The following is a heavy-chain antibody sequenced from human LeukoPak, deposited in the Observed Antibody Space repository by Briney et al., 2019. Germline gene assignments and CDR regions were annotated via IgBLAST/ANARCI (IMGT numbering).Heavy chain of an antibody. J-gene: IGHJ4*02. CDR3: AKGDRITMIVVGGY. D-gene: IGHD3-22*01. Sequence: GGSLRLSCVASRFTFSNYWMSWVRQAPGKGLEWVANINQDGSKKPYADSMKGRFTISRDNAKESLYLQLNSLRAEDTAVYYCAKGDRITMIVVGGYWGQGTLVTVSS. CDR2: INQDGSKK. V-gene: IGHV3-7*03. CDR1: RFTFSNYW.